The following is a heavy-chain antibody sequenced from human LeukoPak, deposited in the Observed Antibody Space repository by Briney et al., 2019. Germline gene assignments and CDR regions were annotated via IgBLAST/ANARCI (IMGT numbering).Heavy chain of an antibody. Sequence: PGESLKISCRGSGYSFTNSWIGWVRPMPGKGREWMGIIYPGASDTRYSPSFQGQVTISADKSISTAYLQWSSLKASDTAMYYCARGPGKYQLLLGWFDPWGQGTLVTVSS. D-gene: IGHD2-2*01. CDR2: IYPGASDT. CDR1: GYSFTNSW. V-gene: IGHV5-51*03. J-gene: IGHJ5*02. CDR3: ARGPGKYQLLLGWFDP.